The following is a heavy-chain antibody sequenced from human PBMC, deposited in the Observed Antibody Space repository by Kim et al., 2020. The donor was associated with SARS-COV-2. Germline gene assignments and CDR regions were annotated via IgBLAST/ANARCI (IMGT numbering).Heavy chain of an antibody. D-gene: IGHD3-22*01. J-gene: IGHJ4*02. CDR1: GFTFSSYG. Sequence: GGSLRLSCAASGFTFSSYGMHWVRQAPGKGLEWVAVISYDGSNKYYADSVKGRFTISRDNSKNTLYLQMNSLRAEDTAVYYCATTQKYYYDSSGYLDYWGQGTLVTVSS. CDR3: ATTQKYYYDSSGYLDY. CDR2: ISYDGSNK. V-gene: IGHV3-30*03.